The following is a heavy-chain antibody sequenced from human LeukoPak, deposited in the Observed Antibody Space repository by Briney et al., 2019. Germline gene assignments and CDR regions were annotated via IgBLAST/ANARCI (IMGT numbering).Heavy chain of an antibody. CDR1: GFTFNTYA. J-gene: IGHJ4*02. CDR3: AREAVTRNYFDY. CDR2: ISSSGGNT. V-gene: IGHV3-23*01. Sequence: GGSLRLSCAASGFTFNTYAMSWVRQAPGKGLEWVSGISSSGGNTYYADSVKGRFAISRDNSKNTLYLQMNSLRAEDTAVYYCAREAVTRNYFDYWGQGTLVTVSS. D-gene: IGHD4-17*01.